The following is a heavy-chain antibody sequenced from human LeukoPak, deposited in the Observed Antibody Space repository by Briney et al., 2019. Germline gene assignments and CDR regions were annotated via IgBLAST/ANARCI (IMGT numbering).Heavy chain of an antibody. J-gene: IGHJ4*02. CDR3: ERGGSYYDSSGALDY. D-gene: IGHD3-22*01. Sequence: GGSLRLSCAASGFTVSSNYMSWIRQAPGKGLEWVSVIYSGGSTYYADSVKGRFTISRDNSKNTLYLQMNSLRAEDTAVYYCERGGSYYDSSGALDYWGQGTLVTVSS. V-gene: IGHV3-66*01. CDR1: GFTVSSNY. CDR2: IYSGGST.